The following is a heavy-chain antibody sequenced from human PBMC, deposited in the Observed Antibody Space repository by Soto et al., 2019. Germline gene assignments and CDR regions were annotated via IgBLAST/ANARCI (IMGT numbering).Heavy chain of an antibody. V-gene: IGHV1-69*01. CDR2: IIPIFGTA. Sequence: QVQLVQSGAEVKKPGSSVKVSCKASGGTFSSYSINWVRQAPGQGLEWMGGIIPIFGTANNAQKFQGRVTITADESATTVYMELSSLRSEDTAVYYCARAPNILTVKYYFYYWGQGTLVTVSS. J-gene: IGHJ4*02. CDR1: GGTFSSYS. CDR3: ARAPNILTVKYYFYY. D-gene: IGHD3-9*01.